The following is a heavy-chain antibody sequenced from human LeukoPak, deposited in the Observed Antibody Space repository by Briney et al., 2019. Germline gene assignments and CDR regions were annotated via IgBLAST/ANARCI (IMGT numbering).Heavy chain of an antibody. CDR2: ISAYNSNT. V-gene: IGHV1-18*01. CDR3: ARSAVALGHNWFDP. D-gene: IGHD6-19*01. Sequence: ASVKVSCKASGYTFTSYGISLVRQAPGQGLEWMGWISAYNSNTNYAQKLQGRVTMTTDTSTSTAYMELRSLRSDDTAVYYCARSAVALGHNWFDPWGQGTLVTVSS. CDR1: GYTFTSYG. J-gene: IGHJ5*02.